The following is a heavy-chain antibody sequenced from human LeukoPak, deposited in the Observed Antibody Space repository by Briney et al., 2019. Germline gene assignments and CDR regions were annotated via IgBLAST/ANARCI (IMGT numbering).Heavy chain of an antibody. CDR2: IWYDGSNK. CDR1: GFTFSSYG. CDR3: ARAKSPPRVVPAAIRLLLLRYYYYGMDV. D-gene: IGHD2-2*01. V-gene: IGHV3-33*01. Sequence: GGSLRLSCAASGFTFSSYGMHWVRQAPGKGLEWVAVIWYDGSNKYYADSVKGRFTISRDNSKNTLYLQMNSLRAEDTAVYYCARAKSPPRVVPAAIRLLLLRYYYYGMDVWGQGTTVTVSS. J-gene: IGHJ6*02.